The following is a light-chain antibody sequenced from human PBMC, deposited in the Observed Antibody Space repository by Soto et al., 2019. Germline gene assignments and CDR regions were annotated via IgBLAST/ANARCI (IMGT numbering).Light chain of an antibody. CDR3: MQAKQTPFT. J-gene: IGKJ4*01. CDR1: QSLVYSDGNTY. V-gene: IGKV2-28*01. CDR2: LAT. Sequence: DVVMTQSPLSLPVTLGQPASISCRSIQSLVYSDGNTYLDWYLQKPGQSPELLISLATNRASGVPDRFSGSGSGTDFTLKISRVEAEDVGVYYCMQAKQTPFTFGGGTKVDIK.